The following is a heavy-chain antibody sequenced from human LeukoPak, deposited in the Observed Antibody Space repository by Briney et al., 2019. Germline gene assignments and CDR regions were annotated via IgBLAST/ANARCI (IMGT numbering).Heavy chain of an antibody. V-gene: IGHV3-48*01. Sequence: PGGSLRLSCAASGLTFSSYSMNWVRQAPGKGLEWVSYISSSSSTIYYADSVKGRFTISRDNAKNSLYLQMNSLRAEDTAVYYCARGDYTFDYWGQGTLVTVPS. J-gene: IGHJ4*02. CDR1: GLTFSSYS. CDR2: ISSSSSTI. D-gene: IGHD4-11*01. CDR3: ARGDYTFDY.